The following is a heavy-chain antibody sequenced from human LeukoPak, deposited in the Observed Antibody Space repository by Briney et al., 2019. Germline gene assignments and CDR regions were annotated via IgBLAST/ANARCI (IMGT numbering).Heavy chain of an antibody. CDR2: IKQDESEK. V-gene: IGHV3-7*01. Sequence: GGSLRLSCAASGFTFSSYWLSWVRQAPGKGLEWVANIKQDESEKHYADSVKGRFTISRDNAKNSLYLQMNSLTAEDTAVFYCARRRYGEAFNVWGQGTMVTVSS. D-gene: IGHD3-9*01. CDR3: ARRRYGEAFNV. CDR1: GFTFSSYW. J-gene: IGHJ3*01.